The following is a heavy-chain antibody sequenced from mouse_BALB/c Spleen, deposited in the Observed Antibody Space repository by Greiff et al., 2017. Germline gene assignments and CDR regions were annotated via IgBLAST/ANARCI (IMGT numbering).Heavy chain of an antibody. Sequence: EVKLMESGGGLVQPGGSRKLSCAASGFTFSSFGMHWVRQAPEKGLEWVAYISSGSSTIYYADTVKGRFTISRDNPKNTLFLQMTSLRSEDTAMYDCASADSSGYEGFAYWGQGTLVTVSA. J-gene: IGHJ3*01. CDR3: ASADSSGYEGFAY. CDR2: ISSGSSTI. D-gene: IGHD3-2*01. CDR1: GFTFSSFG. V-gene: IGHV5-17*02.